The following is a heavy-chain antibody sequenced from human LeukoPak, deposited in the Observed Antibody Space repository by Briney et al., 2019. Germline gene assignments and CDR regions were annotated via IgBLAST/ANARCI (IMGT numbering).Heavy chain of an antibody. CDR2: IYYSGST. CDR3: ARSGSGYLRYYFDY. Sequence: SETLSLTCTVSGGSITSSSYYWGWIRQPPGKGLERIGSIYYSGSTYYNPSLKSRVTISVDTSKNHFSLKLSSVTAADTAVYYCARSGSGYLRYYFDYWGQGTLVTVSS. J-gene: IGHJ4*02. D-gene: IGHD5-12*01. V-gene: IGHV4-39*07. CDR1: GGSITSSSYY.